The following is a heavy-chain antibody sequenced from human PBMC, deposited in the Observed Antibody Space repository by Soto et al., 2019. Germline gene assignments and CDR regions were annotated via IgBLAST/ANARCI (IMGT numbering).Heavy chain of an antibody. CDR2: INAGNGNT. V-gene: IGHV1-3*01. Sequence: QVQLVQSGAEVKKPGASVKVSCKASGYTFTSYAMHWVRQAPGQRLAWMGWINAGNGNTKYSQKYQGRVTITRGTSVSTAYMELSSLRSEDTAVYYCARLLVDTAMVSVFRPGDYWGQGTLVTVSS. D-gene: IGHD5-18*01. CDR3: ARLLVDTAMVSVFRPGDY. CDR1: GYTFTSYA. J-gene: IGHJ4*02.